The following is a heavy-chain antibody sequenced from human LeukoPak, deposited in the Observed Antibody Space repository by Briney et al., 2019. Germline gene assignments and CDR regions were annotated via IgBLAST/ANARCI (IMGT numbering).Heavy chain of an antibody. V-gene: IGHV3-21*01. CDR1: GLTFSSYT. J-gene: IGHJ4*02. D-gene: IGHD3-10*01. Sequence: LVGSLRLSCAASGLTFSSYTMNWVRQAPGKGLEWVSSISSSSNYIYYADSVKGGLTTSRDNPKNSLYLQMNRRRAEDTDVYYCARVPRAMVRGVIIPEFYFEYWGQGTLVTVSS. CDR3: ARVPRAMVRGVIIPEFYFEY. CDR2: ISSSSNYI.